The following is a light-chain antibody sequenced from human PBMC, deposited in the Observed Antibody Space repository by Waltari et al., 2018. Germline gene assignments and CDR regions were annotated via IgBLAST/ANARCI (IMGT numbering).Light chain of an antibody. CDR2: YDN. Sequence: QPALPQPPSASGTPGQWVRVSCSGSSSNIESNAVNWYQQLPGMAPKLLIYYDNQRPAGVPDRVSGSKSGTSASLAISGLQSEDEADYICAAWDDSLSAYVFGTGTKVTVL. V-gene: IGLV1-44*01. CDR3: AAWDDSLSAYV. CDR1: SSNIESNA. J-gene: IGLJ1*01.